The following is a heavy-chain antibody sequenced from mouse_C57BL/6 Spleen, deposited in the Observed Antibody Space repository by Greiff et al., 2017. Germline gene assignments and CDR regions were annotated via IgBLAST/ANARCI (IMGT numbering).Heavy chain of an antibody. CDR1: GYTFTDYE. CDR3: TRPYYYGSSSPAY. D-gene: IGHD1-1*01. V-gene: IGHV1-15*01. CDR2: IDPETGGT. Sequence: LVESGAELVRPGASVTLSCKASGYTFTDYEMHWVKQTPVHGLEWIGAIDPETGGTAYNQKFKGKAILTADKSSSTAYMELRSLTSEDSAVYYCTRPYYYGSSSPAYWGQGTLVTVSA. J-gene: IGHJ3*01.